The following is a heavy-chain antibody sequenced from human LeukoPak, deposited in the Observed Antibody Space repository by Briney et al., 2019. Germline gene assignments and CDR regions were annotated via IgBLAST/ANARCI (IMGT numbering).Heavy chain of an antibody. CDR1: GGSFSGYY. V-gene: IGHV4-34*01. D-gene: IGHD5-12*01. Sequence: PSETLSLTCAVYGGSFSGYYWSWIRQPPGKGLEWIGEINHSGSTNYNPSLKSRVTISVDTSKNQFSLKLSSVTAADTAVYYCARGFSGYIFPTSFDYWGQGTLVTVSS. CDR3: ARGFSGYIFPTSFDY. CDR2: INHSGST. J-gene: IGHJ4*02.